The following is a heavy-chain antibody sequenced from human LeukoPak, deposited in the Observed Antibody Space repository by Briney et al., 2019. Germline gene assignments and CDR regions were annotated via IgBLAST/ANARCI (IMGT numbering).Heavy chain of an antibody. CDR2: IYYSGST. D-gene: IGHD6-19*01. CDR1: GGSISSY. V-gene: IGHV4-59*01. CDR3: ARGSGWYYY. Sequence: PSETLSHTCTVSGGSISSYWSWIRQSPGKGLEWIGYIYYSGSTNYNPSLKSRVSISVDTSKNQFSLKLSPVTAADTAVYYCARGSGWYYYWGQGTLVTVSS. J-gene: IGHJ4*02.